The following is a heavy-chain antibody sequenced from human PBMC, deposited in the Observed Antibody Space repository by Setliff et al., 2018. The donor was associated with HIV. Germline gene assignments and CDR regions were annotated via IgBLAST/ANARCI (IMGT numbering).Heavy chain of an antibody. J-gene: IGHJ6*02. CDR1: GGTFSSYD. D-gene: IGHD5-18*01. Sequence: GASVKVSCKASGGTFSSYDINWVRQATGQGLEWMGWMNPNSGNTGYAQKFQGRVTMTRNTSISTAYMELSSLRSEDTAVYYCARSGWIQLWFNYYYGMDVWGQGTTVTVSS. CDR3: ARSGWIQLWFNYYYGMDV. V-gene: IGHV1-8*02. CDR2: MNPNSGNT.